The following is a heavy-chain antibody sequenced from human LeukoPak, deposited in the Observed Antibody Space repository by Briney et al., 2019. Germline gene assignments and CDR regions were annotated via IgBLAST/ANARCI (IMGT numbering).Heavy chain of an antibody. CDR1: GFTFDDYG. V-gene: IGHV3-9*01. Sequence: GRSLRLSCAASGFTFDDYGMHWVRQAPGKGLEWVSGISWNSFTIAYADSVKGRFTISRDNAKNSLYLQMNSLRAEDTALYYCAKAGSYYYDSSALTGWFDPWGQGTLVTVSS. D-gene: IGHD3-22*01. CDR2: ISWNSFTI. CDR3: AKAGSYYYDSSALTGWFDP. J-gene: IGHJ5*02.